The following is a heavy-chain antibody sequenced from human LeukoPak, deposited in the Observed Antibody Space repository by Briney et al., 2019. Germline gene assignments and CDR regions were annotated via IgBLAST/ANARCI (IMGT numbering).Heavy chain of an antibody. CDR2: ISYDGSNK. D-gene: IGHD5-12*01. J-gene: IGHJ4*02. Sequence: PGGSLRLSCAASGFTFSSYAMHWVRQAPGKGLEWVAVISYDGSNKYYADSVKGRFTISRDNSKNMLYLQMNSLRAEDTAVYYCAREWVATLTFDYWGQGTLVTVSS. V-gene: IGHV3-30-3*01. CDR1: GFTFSSYA. CDR3: AREWVATLTFDY.